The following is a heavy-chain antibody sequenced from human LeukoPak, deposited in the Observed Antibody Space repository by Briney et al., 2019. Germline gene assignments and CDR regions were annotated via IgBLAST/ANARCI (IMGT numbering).Heavy chain of an antibody. CDR2: ISAYNGNT. Sequence: ASVKVSCKASGYTFTSYYMHWVRQAPGQGLEWMGWISAYNGNTNYAQKLQGRVTMTTGTSTSTAYMELRSLRSDDTAVYYCARVGIVGATTDAFDIWGQGTMVTVSS. CDR3: ARVGIVGATTDAFDI. J-gene: IGHJ3*02. V-gene: IGHV1-18*04. D-gene: IGHD1-26*01. CDR1: GYTFTSYY.